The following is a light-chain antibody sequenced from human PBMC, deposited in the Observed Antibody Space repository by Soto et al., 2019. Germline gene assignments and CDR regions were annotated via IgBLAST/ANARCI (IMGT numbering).Light chain of an antibody. J-gene: IGLJ2*01. Sequence: QSVLTQPPSVSVAPGQIVTISCTGSSSNIGAGSDVHWYQQSPGRVPKLLVYGNKHRPSGVPDRFSASKSGTSAFLAITGLQADDEADYYCQSYDNNLRGVLFGGGTKLTVL. CDR2: GNK. CDR3: QSYDNNLRGVL. CDR1: SSNIGAGSD. V-gene: IGLV1-40*01.